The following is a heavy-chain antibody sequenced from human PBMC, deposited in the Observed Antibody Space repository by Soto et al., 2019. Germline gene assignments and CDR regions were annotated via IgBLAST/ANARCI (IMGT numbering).Heavy chain of an antibody. V-gene: IGHV4-39*01. CDR1: GDSISGNSYY. J-gene: IGHJ4*02. CDR3: GRQAYASGWIDH. D-gene: IGHD6-19*01. CDR2: IYSSGNT. Sequence: NPSETLSLTCTVSGDSISGNSYYWGWIRQPPERGLEWIGSIYSSGNTYYNPSLKSRVTISVDTSKNQFSLKLTSVTGADTAVYYCGRQAYASGWIDHWGQGTLVTVSS.